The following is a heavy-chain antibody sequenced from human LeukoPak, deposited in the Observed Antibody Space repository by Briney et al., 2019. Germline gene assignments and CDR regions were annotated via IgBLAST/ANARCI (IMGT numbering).Heavy chain of an antibody. V-gene: IGHV3-64*01. J-gene: IGHJ2*01. Sequence: GGSLRLSCAASGFTFSSYAMHWVRQAPGKGLEYVSAISSNGGSTYYANSVKGRFTISRDNSKNTLYLQMGSLRAEDMAVYYCARVVGAGYFDLWGRGTLVTVSS. CDR1: GFTFSSYA. CDR3: ARVVGAGYFDL. CDR2: ISSNGGST. D-gene: IGHD1-26*01.